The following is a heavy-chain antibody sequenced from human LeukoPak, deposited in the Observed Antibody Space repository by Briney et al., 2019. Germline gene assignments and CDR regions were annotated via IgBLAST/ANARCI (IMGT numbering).Heavy chain of an antibody. D-gene: IGHD5-24*01. V-gene: IGHV1-69*13. Sequence: SVKVSCKASGGTFSSYAISWVRQAPGQGLEWMGGIIPIFGTASYAQKFQGRVTITADESTSTAYMELSSLRSEDTAVYYCARVSEMATIKGIFDYWGQGTLVTVSS. CDR1: GGTFSSYA. CDR3: ARVSEMATIKGIFDY. J-gene: IGHJ4*02. CDR2: IIPIFGTA.